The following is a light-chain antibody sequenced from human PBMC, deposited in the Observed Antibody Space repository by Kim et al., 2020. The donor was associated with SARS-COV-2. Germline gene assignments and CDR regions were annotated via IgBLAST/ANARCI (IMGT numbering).Light chain of an antibody. CDR1: RGHSSYA. J-gene: IGLJ3*02. CDR3: QTWGTGIHWV. Sequence: VKLTCTQRRGHSSYAIAWHQQQAEKGPRYLMKLNSDGSHSKGDGIPDRFSGSSSGAERYLTISSLQSEDEADYYCQTWGTGIHWVFGGGTQLTVL. V-gene: IGLV4-69*01. CDR2: LNSDGSH.